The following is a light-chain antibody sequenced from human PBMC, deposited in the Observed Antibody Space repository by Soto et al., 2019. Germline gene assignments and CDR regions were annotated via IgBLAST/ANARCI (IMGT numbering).Light chain of an antibody. CDR2: GNS. CDR1: SSNIGAGYD. V-gene: IGLV1-40*01. J-gene: IGLJ3*02. CDR3: XSYDSSLSAL. Sequence: QSVLTQPPSVSGAPGQRVTISCTGSSSNIGAGYDVHWYQQLPGTAPKLLIYGNSNRPSGVPXRFSGSKSGTSASLAITGXXAXDXXXXXCXSYDSSLSALFGGGTKLTVL.